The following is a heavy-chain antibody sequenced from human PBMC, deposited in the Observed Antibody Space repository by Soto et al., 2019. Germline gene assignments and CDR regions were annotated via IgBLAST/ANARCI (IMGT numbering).Heavy chain of an antibody. CDR1: GFTFSSYS. D-gene: IGHD1-26*01. CDR3: ARDRVVGATIVPLDY. V-gene: IGHV3-21*01. CDR2: ISSSSSYI. Sequence: EVQLVESGGGLVKPGGSLRLSCAASGFTFSSYSMNWVRQAPGKGLEWVSSISSSSSYIYYADSVKGRFTISRDNAKNSLYLQMNSLRAEGTAVYYCARDRVVGATIVPLDYWGQGTLVTVSS. J-gene: IGHJ4*02.